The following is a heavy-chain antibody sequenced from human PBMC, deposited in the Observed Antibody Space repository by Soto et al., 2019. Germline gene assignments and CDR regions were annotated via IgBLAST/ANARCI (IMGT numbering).Heavy chain of an antibody. Sequence: SETLSLTCSVSGGSINSSSYFRGWVRQPPGKGLEWIGSIYYSGSTYYNPSLRSRVTISVDTSKNQFSLKLSSVTAADTAVFYCARHYSSGSRNWFDPWGQGTLVTVSS. CDR3: ARHYSSGSRNWFDP. V-gene: IGHV4-39*01. CDR2: IYYSGST. J-gene: IGHJ5*02. CDR1: GGSINSSSYF. D-gene: IGHD6-19*01.